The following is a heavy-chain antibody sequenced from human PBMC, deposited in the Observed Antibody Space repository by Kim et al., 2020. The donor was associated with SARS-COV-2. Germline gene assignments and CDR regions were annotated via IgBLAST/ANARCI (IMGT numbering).Heavy chain of an antibody. Sequence: GGSLRLSCAASGFTFDDYAMHWVQQAPGKGLEWASGISWNSGSIGNADSVKGRFTISRDNTKNSLYLQMNSLRAEDTALYYCAVSRAWGQGTLVTVSS. V-gene: IGHV3-9*01. J-gene: IGHJ5*02. CDR2: ISWNSGSI. CDR3: AVSRA. CDR1: GFTFDDYA.